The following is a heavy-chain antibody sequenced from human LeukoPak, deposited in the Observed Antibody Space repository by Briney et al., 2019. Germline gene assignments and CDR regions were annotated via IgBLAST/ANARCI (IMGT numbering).Heavy chain of an antibody. J-gene: IGHJ4*02. D-gene: IGHD2-2*01. Sequence: ASVKVSCKASGYAFTSYDINWVRQATGQGLEWMGWMNPNSGNTGYAQKFQGRVTITRNTSISTAYMELSSLRSEDTAVYYCARSAKRTRGYCSSTSCYHFDYWGQGTLVTVSS. CDR2: MNPNSGNT. CDR1: GYAFTSYD. V-gene: IGHV1-8*03. CDR3: ARSAKRTRGYCSSTSCYHFDY.